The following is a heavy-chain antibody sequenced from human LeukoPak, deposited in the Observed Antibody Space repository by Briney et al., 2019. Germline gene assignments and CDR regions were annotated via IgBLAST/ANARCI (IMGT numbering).Heavy chain of an antibody. J-gene: IGHJ4*02. CDR2: IRGSAGGT. CDR3: TKDPLDY. V-gene: IGHV3-23*01. Sequence: PGGSLRLSCAASGFTFSSYMMSWVRQAPGKGLEWVSSIRGSAGGTFYSDSVRGRFTISRDSPKNTLYLQMSSLRVEDTALYYCTKDPLDYWGQGTLATVSS. CDR1: GFTFSSYM.